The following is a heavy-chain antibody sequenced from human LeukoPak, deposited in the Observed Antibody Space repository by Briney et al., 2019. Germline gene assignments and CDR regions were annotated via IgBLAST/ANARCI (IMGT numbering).Heavy chain of an antibody. D-gene: IGHD4-11*01. CDR1: GGSISSGGHY. CDR2: IYYSGPF. Sequence: SQTLSLTCTVSGGSISSGGHYWSWIRQLPGKGLEWIGYIYYSGPFYYNPPLKSRVTMSADTSKNQFSLELTSVTAADTAVYYCRREVVTTRWKALDYWGQGTLVTVSS. J-gene: IGHJ4*02. V-gene: IGHV4-31*03. CDR3: RREVVTTRWKALDY.